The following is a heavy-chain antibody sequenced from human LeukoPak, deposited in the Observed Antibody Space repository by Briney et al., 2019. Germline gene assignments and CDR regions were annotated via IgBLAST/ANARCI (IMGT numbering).Heavy chain of an antibody. CDR2: ISSSSSSI. CDR3: ARDPTIFGVPLGWFDP. V-gene: IGHV3-21*01. J-gene: IGHJ5*02. Sequence: GGSLRLSCAASGFTFSSYSMNWVRQAPGKGLEWVSSISSSSSSIYYTDSVKGRFTISRDNAKNSLYLQMNSLRAEDTAVYSCARDPTIFGVPLGWFDPWGQGTLVTVSS. CDR1: GFTFSSYS. D-gene: IGHD3-3*01.